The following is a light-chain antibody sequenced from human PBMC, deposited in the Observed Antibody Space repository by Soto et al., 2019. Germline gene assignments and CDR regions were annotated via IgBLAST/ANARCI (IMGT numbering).Light chain of an antibody. Sequence: QSALTQPASVSGSPGQSITISCTGTSSDVGGYNYVSWYQHHPGKAPKLIIYDVTNRPSGVSNPFSGSKSGNTASQTISGLQPEDEADYYCSSYTTSNTRQIVFGTGTKVTVL. CDR1: SSDVGGYNY. CDR2: DVT. CDR3: SSYTTSNTRQIV. J-gene: IGLJ1*01. V-gene: IGLV2-14*03.